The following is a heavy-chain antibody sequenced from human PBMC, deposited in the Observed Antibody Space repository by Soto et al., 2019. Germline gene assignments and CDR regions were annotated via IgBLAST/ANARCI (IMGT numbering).Heavy chain of an antibody. D-gene: IGHD6-19*01. Sequence: QVQLVESGGGVVQPGRSLRLSCAASGFTFSSYGMHWVRQAPGKGLEWVAVIWYDGSNKYYADSVKGRFTISRDNSKNTLYLQMNSLRAEDTAVYYCARGRVACTDYYYGMDVWGQGTTVTVSS. CDR1: GFTFSSYG. J-gene: IGHJ6*02. CDR2: IWYDGSNK. CDR3: ARGRVACTDYYYGMDV. V-gene: IGHV3-33*01.